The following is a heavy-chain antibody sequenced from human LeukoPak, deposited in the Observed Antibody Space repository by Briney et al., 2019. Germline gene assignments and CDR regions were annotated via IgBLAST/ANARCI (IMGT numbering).Heavy chain of an antibody. V-gene: IGHV3-74*01. Sequence: XRLSCAXSGFTFSSYWMHWVRHAPGKGLVWXSRINSGGSSTSYADSVKGRFTISRDNAKNTLYLQMNSLRAEDTAVYYCARELDYYYGMDVWGKGTTVTVSS. CDR1: GFTFSSYW. CDR3: ARELDYYYGMDV. CDR2: INSGGSST. J-gene: IGHJ6*04.